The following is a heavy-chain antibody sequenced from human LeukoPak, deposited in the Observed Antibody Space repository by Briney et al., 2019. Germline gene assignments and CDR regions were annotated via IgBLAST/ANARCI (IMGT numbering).Heavy chain of an antibody. J-gene: IGHJ4*02. CDR3: ARALYYYDSSGPNNKDY. Sequence: QSGGSLRLSCAASGFTFTIYSMHWVRQAPGKGLEWISYISSSSSTIYYADSVKGRFTISRDNAKRSLFLQMNSLRAEDTAVYYCARALYYYDSSGPNNKDYWGQGTLVTVSS. CDR2: ISSSSSTI. CDR1: GFTFTIYS. D-gene: IGHD3-22*01. V-gene: IGHV3-48*01.